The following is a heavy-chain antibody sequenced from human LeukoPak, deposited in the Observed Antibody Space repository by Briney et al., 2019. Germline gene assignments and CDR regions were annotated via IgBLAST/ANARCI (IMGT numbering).Heavy chain of an antibody. V-gene: IGHV4-38-2*02. CDR2: FYHSGIT. J-gene: IGHJ4*02. D-gene: IGHD5-12*01. CDR1: GYSISSGYF. Sequence: SETLSLTCTVSGYSISSGYFWGWIRQPPGKGLEWIGSFYHSGITYYNPSLKSRVTISVEMSKNQFSLKLSSVTAADTAVYYCASFGLSRYSGYGNFDYWGQGTLVTVSS. CDR3: ASFGLSRYSGYGNFDY.